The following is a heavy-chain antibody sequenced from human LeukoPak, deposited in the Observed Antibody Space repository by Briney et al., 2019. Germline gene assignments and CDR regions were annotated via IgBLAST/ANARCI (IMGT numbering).Heavy chain of an antibody. Sequence: ASVKVSCKASGYTFTNYYLHWVRQAPGQGLEWMGIINPSGGHTNYPQKFQGRVTMTRDTSTSTVYMELSSLRSEDTAVYYCARDPGSDPIAMIVVVPNDAFDIWGQGTMVTVSS. CDR2: INPSGGHT. CDR1: GYTFTNYY. D-gene: IGHD3-22*01. CDR3: ARDPGSDPIAMIVVVPNDAFDI. V-gene: IGHV1-46*01. J-gene: IGHJ3*02.